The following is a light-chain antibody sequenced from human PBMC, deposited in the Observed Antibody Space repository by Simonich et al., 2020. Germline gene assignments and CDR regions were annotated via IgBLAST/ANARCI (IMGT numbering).Light chain of an antibody. V-gene: IGLV2-23*01. J-gene: IGLJ2*01. CDR3: CSYAGSSTV. CDR2: EGS. Sequence: QSALTQPASVSGSPGQSITISCTETSSDVGSYNLFSWYQQHPGKPPKLMIYEGSKRPSGVSNRFSGSKSGNTASLTISGLQAEDEADYYCCSYAGSSTVFGGGTKLTVL. CDR1: SSDVGSYNL.